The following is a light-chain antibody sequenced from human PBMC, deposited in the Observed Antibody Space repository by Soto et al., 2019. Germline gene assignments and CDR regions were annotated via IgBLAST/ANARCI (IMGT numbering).Light chain of an antibody. J-gene: IGLJ2*01. V-gene: IGLV2-14*01. Sequence: QSALTQPASVSGSPGQSITISCTGTSSDVGGYNYVSWYQQHPGKAPKLIIYEVKKRPLGVSNRFSGSKSGNTASLAISGLQADDEADYYCNSYASGSTRDVVFGGGTKLTVL. CDR3: NSYASGSTRDVV. CDR1: SSDVGGYNY. CDR2: EVK.